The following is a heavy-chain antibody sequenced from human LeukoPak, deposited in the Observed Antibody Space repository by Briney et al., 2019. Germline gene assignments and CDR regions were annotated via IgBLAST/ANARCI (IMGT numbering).Heavy chain of an antibody. V-gene: IGHV3-23*01. CDR2: IGGDADGT. CDR3: VHPTGEGWFYFPY. J-gene: IGHJ4*02. Sequence: GSLRLSCAASGFTVTNFAIAWVRQAPGKGLEWVAAIGGDADGTTYPDRVRGRFFLSRDRSKNTLYLQMNVLTVEDTAVYHCVHPTGEGWFYFPYWGQGTPVTVSS. D-gene: IGHD7-27*01. CDR1: GFTVTNFA.